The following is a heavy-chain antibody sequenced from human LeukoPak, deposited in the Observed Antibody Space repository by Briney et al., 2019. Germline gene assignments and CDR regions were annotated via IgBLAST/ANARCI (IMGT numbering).Heavy chain of an antibody. J-gene: IGHJ4*02. Sequence: GESLKISRKGSGYSFISYWIGWVRQMPGKGLEWMGIIYPGDSDTRYSPPFQGQVTISADKPISTAYLQWSSLKASDTAMYYCARLGVVWSGYYFDYWGQGTLVTVSS. CDR1: GYSFISYW. CDR3: ARLGVVWSGYYFDY. V-gene: IGHV5-51*01. D-gene: IGHD3-3*01. CDR2: IYPGDSDT.